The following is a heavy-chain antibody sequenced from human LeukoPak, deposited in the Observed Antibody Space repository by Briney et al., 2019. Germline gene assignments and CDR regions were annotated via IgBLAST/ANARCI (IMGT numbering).Heavy chain of an antibody. CDR1: GFTFTDYY. Sequence: ASVKVSCKASGFTFTDYYIHWVRQAPGQGLEWMGWIIPKSGGTNYAQNFQGRVTMTRDTSISTAYMELRSLRSDDTAVYYCVRNGYCDTTSCYAWFDPWGQGTLVTVSS. CDR3: VRNGYCDTTSCYAWFDP. D-gene: IGHD2-2*03. CDR2: IIPKSGGT. V-gene: IGHV1-2*02. J-gene: IGHJ5*02.